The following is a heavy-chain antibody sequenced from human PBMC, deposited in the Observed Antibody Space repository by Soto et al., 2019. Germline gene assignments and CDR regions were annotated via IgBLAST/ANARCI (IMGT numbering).Heavy chain of an antibody. CDR1: GGSISSGDYY. Sequence: QVQLQESGPGLVKPSQTLSLTCTVSGGSISSGDYYWSWIRQPPGKGLEWIGYIYYSGSTYYNPSLKSRVTISVDTSKNQFSLKLSSVTAADTAVYYCARGGYCISTSCQHTVYNWFDPWGQGTLVTVSS. V-gene: IGHV4-30-4*01. CDR3: ARGGYCISTSCQHTVYNWFDP. CDR2: IYYSGST. D-gene: IGHD2-2*01. J-gene: IGHJ5*02.